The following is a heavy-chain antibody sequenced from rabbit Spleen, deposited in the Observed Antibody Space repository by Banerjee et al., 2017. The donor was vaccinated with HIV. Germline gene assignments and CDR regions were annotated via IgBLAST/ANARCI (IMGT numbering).Heavy chain of an antibody. CDR2: INTATGKP. D-gene: IGHD4-1*01. CDR1: GFSFSSGYF. Sequence: QSLEESGGGLVKPGASLTLTCKASGFSFSSGYFMCWVRQAPGKGLEWIACINTATGKPVYATWAKGRFTISTTSSTTVTLQMTSLTAADTATYFCVRDLAGAIGWNFYLWGPGTLVTVS. CDR3: VRDLAGAIGWNFYL. J-gene: IGHJ4*01. V-gene: IGHV1S40*01.